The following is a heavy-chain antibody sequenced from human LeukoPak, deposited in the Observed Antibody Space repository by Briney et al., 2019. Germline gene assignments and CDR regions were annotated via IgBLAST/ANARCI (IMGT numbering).Heavy chain of an antibody. Sequence: AGGSLRLSCAASGFTFSTYAMSWVRLAPGKGLEWVSTISGSGTSTYYADSVKGRLTISRDSSKSTLFLQMDSLRDEDSAVYYCAKDPVIAAAGTGWYYFDYWGQGTLVTVSS. CDR1: GFTFSTYA. D-gene: IGHD6-13*01. J-gene: IGHJ4*02. V-gene: IGHV3-23*01. CDR2: ISGSGTST. CDR3: AKDPVIAAAGTGWYYFDY.